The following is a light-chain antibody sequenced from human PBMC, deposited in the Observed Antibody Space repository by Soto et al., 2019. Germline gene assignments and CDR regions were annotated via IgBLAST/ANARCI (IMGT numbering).Light chain of an antibody. V-gene: IGKV3-15*01. CDR2: DAS. Sequence: EIVMTQSPATLSVSPGERVVLSCRATQTVTNKLAWYQQKPGQAPRLLIYDASIRATGIPARFSVSGSGTEFTLTVSSLQSEDFVLYYCQQYNSWPVTFGGGTKVEIK. J-gene: IGKJ4*01. CDR1: QTVTNK. CDR3: QQYNSWPVT.